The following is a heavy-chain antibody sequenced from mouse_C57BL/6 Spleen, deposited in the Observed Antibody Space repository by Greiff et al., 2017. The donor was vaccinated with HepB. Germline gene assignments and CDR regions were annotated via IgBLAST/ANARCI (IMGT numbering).Heavy chain of an antibody. J-gene: IGHJ2*01. CDR2: ISDGGSYT. CDR1: GFTFSSYA. D-gene: IGHD1-1*01. CDR3: ARDGGADYYGSSYFDY. Sequence: EVQRVESGGGLVKPGGSLKLSCAASGFTFSSYAMSWVRQTPEKRLEWVATISDGGSYTYYPDNVKGRFTISRDNAKNNLYLQMSHLKSEDTAMYYCARDGGADYYGSSYFDYWGQGTTLTVSS. V-gene: IGHV5-4*01.